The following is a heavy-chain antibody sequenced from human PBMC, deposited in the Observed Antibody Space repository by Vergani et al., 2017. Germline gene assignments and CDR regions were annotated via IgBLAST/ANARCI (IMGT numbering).Heavy chain of an antibody. Sequence: QVQLQQWGAGVVKPSGTLSLTCAVFGKSFSSFYWSWIRQPPGKGLEWIGEINNDGHTNYNPSLESRVTVSRDTAKNQFSLKLTSVTAADTAVYYCATGAGPFDIWGQGTLVTVSS. CDR3: ATGAGPFDI. V-gene: IGHV4-34*02. CDR1: GKSFSSFY. CDR2: INNDGHT. D-gene: IGHD7-27*01. J-gene: IGHJ4*02.